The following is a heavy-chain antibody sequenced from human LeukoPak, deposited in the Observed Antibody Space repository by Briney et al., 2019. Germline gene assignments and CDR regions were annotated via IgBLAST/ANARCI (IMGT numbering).Heavy chain of an antibody. Sequence: AGGSLRLSCSASGFTFSSYAMHWVRQAPGKGLEYVSAISSNGGSTYYADSVKGRFTISRDNSKNALYLQMSSLRAEDTAVYYCVKESTTYYDILTGYYTPYYFDYWGQGTLVTVSS. CDR3: VKESTTYYDILTGYYTPYYFDY. CDR2: ISSNGGST. CDR1: GFTFSSYA. D-gene: IGHD3-9*01. J-gene: IGHJ4*02. V-gene: IGHV3-64D*06.